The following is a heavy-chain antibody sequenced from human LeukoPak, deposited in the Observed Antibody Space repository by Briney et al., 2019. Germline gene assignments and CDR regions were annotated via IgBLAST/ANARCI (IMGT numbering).Heavy chain of an antibody. CDR3: ARGYYDSSDFEYFQH. CDR2: INPNSGGT. CDR1: GYTFTGYY. Sequence: ASVKVSCKASGYTFTGYYMHWVRQAPGQGLEWMGWINPNSGGTNYAQKFQGRVTMTRDTSISTAYMELSRLRSDDTAVYYCARGYYDSSDFEYFQHRGQGTLVTVSS. D-gene: IGHD3-22*01. V-gene: IGHV1-2*02. J-gene: IGHJ1*01.